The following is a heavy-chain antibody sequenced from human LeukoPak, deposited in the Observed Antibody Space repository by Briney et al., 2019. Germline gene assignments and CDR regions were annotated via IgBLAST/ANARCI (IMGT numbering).Heavy chain of an antibody. V-gene: IGHV5-51*01. CDR1: GYSFTSYW. J-gene: IGHJ5*02. D-gene: IGHD2-2*01. CDR3: ARLQGSYCSSTSCYGRS. Sequence: GESLKISCKGSGYSFTSYWIGWVRQMPGKGLEWMGIIYPGDSDTRYSPSFQGQVTISADKSIGTAYLQWSSLKASDTAMYYCARLQGSYCSSTSCYGRSWGQGTLVTVSS. CDR2: IYPGDSDT.